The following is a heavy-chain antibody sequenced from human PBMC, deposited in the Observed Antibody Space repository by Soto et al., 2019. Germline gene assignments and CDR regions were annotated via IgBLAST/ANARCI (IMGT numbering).Heavy chain of an antibody. CDR3: AYSSTPFDY. V-gene: IGHV3-23*01. J-gene: IGHJ4*02. D-gene: IGHD6-13*01. CDR2: ISGSGGST. CDR1: GFNFSSYA. Sequence: EVQLLESGGGLVQPGGSLRLSCTASGFNFSSYAMSWFRHDPGKGLEWVSAISGSGGSTYYADSVKGRFTISRDNSKNTLYLQMNSLRAEDTAVYYCAYSSTPFDYWGQGTLVTVSS.